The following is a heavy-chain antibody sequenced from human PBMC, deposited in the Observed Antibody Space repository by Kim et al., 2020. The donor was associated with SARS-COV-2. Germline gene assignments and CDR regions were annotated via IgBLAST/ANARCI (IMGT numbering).Heavy chain of an antibody. J-gene: IGHJ6*02. CDR1: GGTFSSYA. CDR2: IIPIFGTA. D-gene: IGHD2-2*01. Sequence: SVKVSCKASGGTFSSYAISWVRQAPGQGLEWMGGIIPIFGTANYAQKFQGRVTITADESTSTAYMELSSLRSEDTAVYYCASQAKVVPAGMFRSDYYYYGMDAWGQGTTVTVSS. V-gene: IGHV1-69*13. CDR3: ASQAKVVPAGMFRSDYYYYGMDA.